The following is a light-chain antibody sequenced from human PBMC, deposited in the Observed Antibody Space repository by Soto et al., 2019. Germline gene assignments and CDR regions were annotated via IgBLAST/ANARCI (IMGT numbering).Light chain of an antibody. V-gene: IGKV1-39*01. Sequence: DIQMTQSPSTLSASVGDRVTITCRASQSISSWLAWYQQTPGKAPKLLIYAASSLQSGVPSRFSGSGSGTDFTLTISSLQPEDFATYYCQQSYSTFPITFGQGTRLEIK. CDR3: QQSYSTFPIT. CDR1: QSISSW. J-gene: IGKJ5*01. CDR2: AAS.